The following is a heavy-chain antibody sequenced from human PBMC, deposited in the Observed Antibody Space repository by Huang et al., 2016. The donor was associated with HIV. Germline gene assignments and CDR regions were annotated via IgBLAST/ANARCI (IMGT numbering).Heavy chain of an antibody. CDR2: ITQRGRT. V-gene: IGHV4-34*01. J-gene: IGHJ5*02. CDR1: GDSLSGFF. Sequence: QVRLDQWGAGLLKPSETLTLTCAVYGDSLSGFFWSWIRQSPGRGLEWIGEITQRGRTNYKPSRKSRVTIAIDTSKKQFSLKLKSVTADDTSTYYCARGRGTSWSFFDTWGQGSFVTVSS. D-gene: IGHD2-2*01. CDR3: ARGRGTSWSFFDT.